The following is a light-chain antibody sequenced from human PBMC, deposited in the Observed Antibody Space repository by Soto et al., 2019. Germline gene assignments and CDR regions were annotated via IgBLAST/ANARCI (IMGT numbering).Light chain of an antibody. CDR2: GAS. CDR3: QHYGTSPLT. J-gene: IGKJ4*01. CDR1: QSVSSNY. V-gene: IGKV3-20*01. Sequence: EIVLTQSPGTLSLSPGERATLSCRASQSVSSNYLAWYQQKPGQAPRLLISGASIRAAGIPDGVSGSGSGTDFTLTISRLEPEDFAVYYCQHYGTSPLTFGGGTKVEIK.